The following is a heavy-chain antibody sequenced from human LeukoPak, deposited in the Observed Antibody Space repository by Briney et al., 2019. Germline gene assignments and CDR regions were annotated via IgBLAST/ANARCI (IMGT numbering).Heavy chain of an antibody. CDR2: TWYDGTNK. D-gene: IGHD1-20*01. CDR3: ARAHYNWNEPPFDH. J-gene: IGHJ4*02. V-gene: IGHV3-33*01. Sequence: GSLRLSCAASGFFFSSYGMHWVRQAPGKGLEWVALTWYDGTNKYYTDSVKGRFTISRDNSNNTLYLEMSSLRAEDTAVYYCARAHYNWNEPPFDHWGQGVLVTVSS. CDR1: GFFFSSYG.